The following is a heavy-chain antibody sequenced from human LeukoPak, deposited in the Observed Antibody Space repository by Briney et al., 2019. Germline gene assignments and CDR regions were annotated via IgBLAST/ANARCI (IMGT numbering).Heavy chain of an antibody. CDR1: GYTLRDYY. CDR3: ARGLRIINGLDV. V-gene: IGHV1-2*02. Sequence: GASVKVSCKAFGYTLRDYYIYWVRQAPGQGLEWLGWLNPHSGGTNYAQKFQGRVTPTSDTSISTAYMELSLLTSDDTAIYYCARGLRIINGLDVWGQGTTVIVSS. J-gene: IGHJ6*02. D-gene: IGHD2-15*01. CDR2: LNPHSGGT.